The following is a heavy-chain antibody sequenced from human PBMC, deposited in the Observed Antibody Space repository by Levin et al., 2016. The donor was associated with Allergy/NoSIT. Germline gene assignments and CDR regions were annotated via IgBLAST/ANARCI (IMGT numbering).Heavy chain of an antibody. D-gene: IGHD2-15*01. CDR2: ISGSGGST. CDR3: ARDDIVVVVAATGDAFDI. CDR1: GFTFSSYA. V-gene: IGHV3-23*01. J-gene: IGHJ3*02. Sequence: GGSLRLSCAASGFTFSSYAMSWVRQAPGKGLEWVSAISGSGGSTYYADSVKGRFTISRDNSKNTLYLQMNSLRAEDTAVYYCARDDIVVVVAATGDAFDIWGQGTMVTVSS.